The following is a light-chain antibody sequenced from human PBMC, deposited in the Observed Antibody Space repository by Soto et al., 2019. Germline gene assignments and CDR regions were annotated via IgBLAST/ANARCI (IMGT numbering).Light chain of an antibody. V-gene: IGKV1-5*01. Sequence: DIPMTQSPSPLSASVGDRVTITCRATQNIYGWLAWYQQKSGKAPKLLIYDASSLQSGVPSRFSGGRSGTEFTITISSLQPDDFATYCCQQYNSYPWTFGQGTKVEV. CDR2: DAS. CDR1: QNIYGW. J-gene: IGKJ1*01. CDR3: QQYNSYPWT.